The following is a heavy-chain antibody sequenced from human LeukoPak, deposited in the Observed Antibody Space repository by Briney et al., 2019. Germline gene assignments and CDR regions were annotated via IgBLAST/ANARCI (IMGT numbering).Heavy chain of an antibody. CDR1: GFTFSSYS. Sequence: GGSLRLSCAASGFTFSSYSMNWVRQAPGKGLEWVSSISSSSSYIYYADSVKGRFTISRDNAKNSLYLQMNSLRAEDTAVYYCASRVAAADAFDIWGQGTMVTVSS. D-gene: IGHD6-13*01. CDR3: ASRVAAADAFDI. J-gene: IGHJ3*02. V-gene: IGHV3-21*01. CDR2: ISSSSSYI.